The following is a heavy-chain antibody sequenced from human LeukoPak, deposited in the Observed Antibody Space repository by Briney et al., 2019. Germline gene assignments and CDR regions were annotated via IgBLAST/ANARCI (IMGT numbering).Heavy chain of an antibody. CDR1: GGSISSYY. J-gene: IGHJ5*02. V-gene: IGHV4-59*01. CDR2: IYYSGST. Sequence: SETLSLTCTVSGGSISSYYWSWIRQPPGKGLEWIGYIYYSGSTNYNPSLKSRVTISVDTSKNQFSLKLSSVTAADTAVYYCARTSSGWKNNWFDPWGQGTLVTVSS. CDR3: ARTSSGWKNNWFDP. D-gene: IGHD6-19*01.